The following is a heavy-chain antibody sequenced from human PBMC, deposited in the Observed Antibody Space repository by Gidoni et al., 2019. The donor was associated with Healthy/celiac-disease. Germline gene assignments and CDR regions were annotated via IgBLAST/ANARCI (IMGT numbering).Heavy chain of an antibody. J-gene: IGHJ4*02. V-gene: IGHV3-9*01. CDR2: ISWNSGSI. CDR3: AKDMSSYGPKYYFNY. CDR1: GCTFDDYA. Sequence: VQLVESGGGLVQIGRSLRLSCAASGCTFDDYAMHWVRQAPGKGLEWVSGISWNSGSIAYADSVKGRFNISRDNAKNSLYLQMNSLRTEDTALYYCAKDMSSYGPKYYFNYWDQGTLVTVSS. D-gene: IGHD5-18*01.